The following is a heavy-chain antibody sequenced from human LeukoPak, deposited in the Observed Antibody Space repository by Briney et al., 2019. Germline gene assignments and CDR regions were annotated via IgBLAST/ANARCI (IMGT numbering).Heavy chain of an antibody. V-gene: IGHV4-59*01. CDR3: ARQDYGDYDYYFDY. D-gene: IGHD4-17*01. CDR1: VGSISSYY. Sequence: PSETLSLTCTVSVGSISSYYWSWIRQPPGKGLEWIGYIYYSGSTNYNPSLKSRVTISVDTSKNQFSLKMSSVTAADTAVYYCARQDYGDYDYYFDYWGQGTLVTVSS. J-gene: IGHJ4*02. CDR2: IYYSGST.